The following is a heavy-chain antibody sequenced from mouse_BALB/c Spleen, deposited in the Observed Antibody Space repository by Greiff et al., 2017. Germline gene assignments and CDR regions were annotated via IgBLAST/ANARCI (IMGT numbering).Heavy chain of an antibody. CDR2: INSNGGST. Sequence: EVQRVESGGGLVKLGGSLKLSCAASGFTFSSYYMSWVRQTPEKRLELVAAINSNGGSTYYPDTVKGRFTISRDNAKNTLYLQMSSLKSEDTALYYCARQEGYFDYWGQGTTLTVSS. J-gene: IGHJ2*01. CDR1: GFTFSSYY. CDR3: ARQEGYFDY. V-gene: IGHV5-6-2*01.